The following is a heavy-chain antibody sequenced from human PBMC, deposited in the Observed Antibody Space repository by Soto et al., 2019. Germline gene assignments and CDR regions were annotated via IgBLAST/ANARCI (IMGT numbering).Heavy chain of an antibody. CDR2: IIPIFGTA. Sequence: SCGGSVKSYVVSGSLQETGKGLEWMGGIIPIFGTANYAQTFQSRVTITADESTSTAYMELSSLRSEDTAVFYCSTSQNYYGSRGYNFHYWGQETLVTVSS. J-gene: IGHJ4*02. CDR3: STSQNYYGSRGYNFHY. CDR1: GGSVKSYV. V-gene: IGHV1-69*01. D-gene: IGHD3-22*01.